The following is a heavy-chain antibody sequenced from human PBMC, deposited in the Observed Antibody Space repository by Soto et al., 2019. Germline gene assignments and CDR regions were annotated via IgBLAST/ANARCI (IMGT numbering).Heavy chain of an antibody. Sequence: SGPTLVNPTQTLTLTCTFSGFSLSTSGMCVSWIRQPPGKPLEWLALIDWDDDKYYSTSLKTRLTISKDTSKNQVVLTMTNMDPVDTATYYCARIPYYYDSSGYYYYYGMDVWGQGTTVTVSS. V-gene: IGHV2-70*01. CDR3: ARIPYYYDSSGYYYYYGMDV. D-gene: IGHD3-22*01. CDR1: GFSLSTSGMC. CDR2: IDWDDDK. J-gene: IGHJ6*02.